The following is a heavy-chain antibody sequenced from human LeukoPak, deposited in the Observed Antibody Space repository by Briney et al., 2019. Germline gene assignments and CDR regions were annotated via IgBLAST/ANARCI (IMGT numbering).Heavy chain of an antibody. CDR2: IYYSGST. CDR1: GGSISSYY. V-gene: IGHV4-59*01. J-gene: IGHJ4*02. CDR3: ARVSPGDPYDILTGYLSGGVDY. Sequence: SETLSLTCTVSGGSISSYYWSWIRQPPGKGLEWIGYIYYSGSTNYNPSLKSRVTISVDTSKNQFSLKLSSVTAADTAVYYCARVSPGDPYDILTGYLSGGVDYWGQGTLVTVSS. D-gene: IGHD3-9*01.